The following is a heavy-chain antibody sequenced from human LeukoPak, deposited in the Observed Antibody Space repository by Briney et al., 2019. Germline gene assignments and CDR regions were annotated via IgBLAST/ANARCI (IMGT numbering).Heavy chain of an antibody. CDR1: GFTLSDYH. CDR2: ISGSGGST. J-gene: IGHJ4*02. Sequence: GGSLRLSCEASGFTLSDYHMSWVRQAPGKGLEWVSAISGSGGSTYYADSVKGRFTISRDNSKNTLYLQMNSLRAEDTAVYYCAKCRWLQRCHYFDYWGQGTLVTVSS. V-gene: IGHV3-23*01. D-gene: IGHD5-24*01. CDR3: AKCRWLQRCHYFDY.